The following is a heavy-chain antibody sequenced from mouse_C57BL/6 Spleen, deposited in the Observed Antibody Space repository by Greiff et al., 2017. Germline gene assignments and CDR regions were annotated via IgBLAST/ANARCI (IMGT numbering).Heavy chain of an antibody. CDR2: IYPGDGDT. CDR1: GYAFSSSW. V-gene: IGHV1-82*01. D-gene: IGHD2-4*01. Sequence: QVHVKQSGPELVKPGASVKISCKASGYAFSSSWMNWVKQRPGKGLEWIGRIYPGDGDTNYNGKFKGKATLTADKSSSTAYMQLSSLTSEDSAVDCCARPNYDGYFDVWGTGTTVTVSS. J-gene: IGHJ1*03. CDR3: ARPNYDGYFDV.